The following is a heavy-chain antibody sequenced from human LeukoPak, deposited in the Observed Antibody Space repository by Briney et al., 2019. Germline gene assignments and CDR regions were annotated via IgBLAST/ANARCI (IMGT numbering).Heavy chain of an antibody. V-gene: IGHV3-66*01. CDR1: GLTVSSTY. D-gene: IGHD3-3*01. J-gene: IGHJ4*02. CDR2: IYSGGST. Sequence: AGGSLRLSCAASGLTVSSTYMCWVRQTPGKGLEWVSVIYSGGSTYYADSVKGRFTISRDNSKNTLYLQMNSLRAEDTAVYYCARDLLEWYFDYWGQGALVTVSS. CDR3: ARDLLEWYFDY.